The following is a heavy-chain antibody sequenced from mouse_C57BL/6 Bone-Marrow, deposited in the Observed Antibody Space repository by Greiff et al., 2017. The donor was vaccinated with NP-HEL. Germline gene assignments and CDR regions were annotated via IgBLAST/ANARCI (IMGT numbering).Heavy chain of an antibody. CDR2: INPSTGGT. V-gene: IGHV1-42*01. D-gene: IGHD1-1*01. Sequence: EVQLQQSGPELVKPGASVKLSCKASGYSFTGYYMNWVKQSPEKSLEWIGEINPSTGGTTYNQKFKAKATLTVDKSSSTAYMQLKSLTSEDSAVYYCARGDYGSSYGWFAYWGQGTLVTVSA. CDR1: GYSFTGYY. J-gene: IGHJ3*01. CDR3: ARGDYGSSYGWFAY.